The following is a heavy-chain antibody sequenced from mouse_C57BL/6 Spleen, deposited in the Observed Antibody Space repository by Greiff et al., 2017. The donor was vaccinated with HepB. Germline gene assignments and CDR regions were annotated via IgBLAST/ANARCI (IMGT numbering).Heavy chain of an antibody. CDR3: ARSGDDYDVFAY. D-gene: IGHD2-4*01. J-gene: IGHJ3*01. Sequence: QVQLQQSGAELVRPGTSVKVSCKASGYAFTNYLIEWVKQRPGQGLEWIGVINPGSGGTNYNEKFKGKATLTADKSSSTAYMQLSSLTSEDSAVYFCARSGDDYDVFAYWGQGTLVTVSA. CDR2: INPGSGGT. V-gene: IGHV1-54*01. CDR1: GYAFTNYL.